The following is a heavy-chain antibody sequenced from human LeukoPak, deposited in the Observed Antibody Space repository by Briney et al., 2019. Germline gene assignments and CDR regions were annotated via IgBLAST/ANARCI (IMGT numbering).Heavy chain of an antibody. V-gene: IGHV1-18*01. CDR1: GYTFTSYG. CDR3: ARDTSIAAPYYYYYGMDV. J-gene: IGHJ6*02. Sequence: ASVKVSCKASGYTFTSYGISWVRQAPGQGLEWMGWISAYNGNTNYAQKLQGRVTMTTDTSTSTAYMEPRSLRSDDTAVYYCARDTSIAAPYYYYYGMDVWGQGTTVTVSS. CDR2: ISAYNGNT. D-gene: IGHD6-6*01.